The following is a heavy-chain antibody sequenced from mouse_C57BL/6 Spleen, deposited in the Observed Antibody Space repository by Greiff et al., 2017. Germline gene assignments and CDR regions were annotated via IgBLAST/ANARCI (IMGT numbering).Heavy chain of an antibody. CDR1: GYAFSSSW. V-gene: IGHV1-82*01. CDR2: IYPGDGDT. CDR3: ARYNYDYDGYFDV. D-gene: IGHD2-4*01. J-gene: IGHJ1*03. Sequence: VQGVESGPELVKPGASVKISCKASGYAFSSSWMNWVKQRPGKGLEWIGRIYPGDGDTNYNGKFKGKATLTADKSSSTAYMPLSSLTSEDSAVYFCARYNYDYDGYFDVWGTGTTVTVSS.